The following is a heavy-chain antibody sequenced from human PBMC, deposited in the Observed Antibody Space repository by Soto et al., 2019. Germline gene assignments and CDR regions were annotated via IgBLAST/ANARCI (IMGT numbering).Heavy chain of an antibody. D-gene: IGHD3-9*01. CDR3: AKDRNDILTGYYNWFDP. Sequence: DVQLVESGGGLVQPGRSLRLSCAASGFTFDDYAMHWVRQAPGKGLEWVSGISWNSGSIGYADSVKGRFTISRDNAKNSLYLQMNSLRAEDTALYYCAKDRNDILTGYYNWFDPWGQGTLVTVSS. CDR2: ISWNSGSI. J-gene: IGHJ5*02. V-gene: IGHV3-9*01. CDR1: GFTFDDYA.